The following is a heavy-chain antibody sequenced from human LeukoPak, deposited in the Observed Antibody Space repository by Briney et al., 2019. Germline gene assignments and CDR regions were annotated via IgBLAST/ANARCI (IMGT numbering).Heavy chain of an antibody. V-gene: IGHV1-18*04. CDR1: GYTLTSYG. D-gene: IGHD6-19*01. Sequence: ASVKVSCKASGYTLTSYGISWVRQAPGQGLEWMGWISAYNGNTNYAQKLQGRVTMTTDTSTSTAYMELRSLRSDDTAVYYCARSLAVAGTGFLFYWGQGTLVTVSS. CDR3: ARSLAVAGTGFLFY. J-gene: IGHJ4*02. CDR2: ISAYNGNT.